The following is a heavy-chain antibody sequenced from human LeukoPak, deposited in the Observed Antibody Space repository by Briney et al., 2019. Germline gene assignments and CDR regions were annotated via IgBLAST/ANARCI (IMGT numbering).Heavy chain of an antibody. D-gene: IGHD6-19*01. CDR3: ARGYIAVAGGAFDI. Sequence: SETLSLTCTVSGGSMSSSSYYWGWIRQPPGKGLEWIGSIYYSGSTYYNPSLKSRVTISVDTSKNQSSLKLSSVTAADTAVYYCARGYIAVAGGAFDIWGQGTMVTVSS. CDR2: IYYSGST. J-gene: IGHJ3*02. CDR1: GGSMSSSSYY. V-gene: IGHV4-39*01.